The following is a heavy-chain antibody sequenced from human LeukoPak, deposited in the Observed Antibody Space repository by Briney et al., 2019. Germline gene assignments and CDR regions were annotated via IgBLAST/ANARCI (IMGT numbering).Heavy chain of an antibody. D-gene: IGHD5-12*01. J-gene: IGHJ4*02. CDR1: GYTFTVYY. Sequence: ASVTVSCKASGYTFTVYYVHWMRQAPGQGLEWMGWLNPNTGGTIYAQKFQGRVTMTRDTSISTAYMELSRLRSDDTAVYYCVRDRNGYDFVHWGQGALVTVSS. V-gene: IGHV1-2*02. CDR3: VRDRNGYDFVH. CDR2: LNPNTGGT.